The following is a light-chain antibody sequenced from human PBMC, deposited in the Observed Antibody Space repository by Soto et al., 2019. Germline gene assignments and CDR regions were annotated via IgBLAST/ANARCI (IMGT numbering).Light chain of an antibody. Sequence: EIVMTQSPATLSVSPGERATLSCRASQSVSSNLAWYQQKPGQAPRLLIYGASTRATGIPARFSGSGSGTEFNLTISSPQSEDVSVYYCQQYNNWPWTVGQGTKVEIK. CDR1: QSVSSN. V-gene: IGKV3-15*01. J-gene: IGKJ1*01. CDR2: GAS. CDR3: QQYNNWPWT.